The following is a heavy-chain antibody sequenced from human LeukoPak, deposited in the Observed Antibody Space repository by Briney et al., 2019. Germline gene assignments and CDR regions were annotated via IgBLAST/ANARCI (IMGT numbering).Heavy chain of an antibody. Sequence: ASVKVSCKASAYSFSSYDINLVRQATGQGLEWMGWMNPNSGNTGYAQKFQGRVTMTRNTSINTAYMELSGLISEDTAVYFCTRAGERPIRYFDYWGQGTPVTVSS. J-gene: IGHJ4*02. CDR2: MNPNSGNT. CDR1: AYSFSSYD. CDR3: TRAGERPIRYFDY. D-gene: IGHD3-9*01. V-gene: IGHV1-8*01.